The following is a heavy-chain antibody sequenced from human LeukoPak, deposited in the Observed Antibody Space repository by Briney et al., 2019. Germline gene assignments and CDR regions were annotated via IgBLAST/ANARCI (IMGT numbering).Heavy chain of an antibody. J-gene: IGHJ5*02. CDR3: AREEVDYYDSSGPRWFDP. D-gene: IGHD3-22*01. Sequence: ASVKVSCKASGYTFTSYYMHWVRQAPGRGLEWMGIINPSGGSTSYAQKFQGRVTMTRDMSTSTVYMELSSLRSEDTAVYYCAREEVDYYDSSGPRWFDPWGQGTLVTVSS. V-gene: IGHV1-46*01. CDR2: INPSGGST. CDR1: GYTFTSYY.